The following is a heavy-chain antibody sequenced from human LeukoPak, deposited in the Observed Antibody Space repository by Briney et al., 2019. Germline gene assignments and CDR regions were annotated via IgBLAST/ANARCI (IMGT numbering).Heavy chain of an antibody. CDR1: GFTVSSYA. CDR2: ITTSGGST. CDR3: AKGYSSS. D-gene: IGHD6-6*01. Sequence: PGGSLRLSCAASGFTVSSYAMSLVRQAPGKGLEWVSTITTSGGSTYYADSVKGRFTISRDISKNTVYLQMNSLRAEDTAVYYCAKGYSSSWGQGTLVTVSS. J-gene: IGHJ5*02. V-gene: IGHV3-23*01.